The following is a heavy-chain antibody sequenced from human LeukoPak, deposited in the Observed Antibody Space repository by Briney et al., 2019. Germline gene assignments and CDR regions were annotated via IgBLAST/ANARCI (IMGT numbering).Heavy chain of an antibody. Sequence: ASVKVFCKASGYSCTRYAMNWVRQASGQGLGWMGWINTNIGNPTYAQGFAGRFVFSLDTSVSTAYLQISSLKAEDTAVYYCARDIPGMDVWGQGTTVTVSS. CDR3: ARDIPGMDV. J-gene: IGHJ6*02. CDR1: GYSCTRYA. CDR2: INTNIGNP. V-gene: IGHV7-4-1*02.